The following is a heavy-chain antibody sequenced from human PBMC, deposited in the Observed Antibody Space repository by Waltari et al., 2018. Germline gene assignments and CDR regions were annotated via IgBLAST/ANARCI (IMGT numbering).Heavy chain of an antibody. D-gene: IGHD1-1*01. J-gene: IGHJ3*02. Sequence: QVQLQESGPGLVKPSQTLTLTCTVSGGSISSGTSYWSWIRQPAGKGLEWIGRIYTSGSTNYNPSLKSRVTISVDTSKNQFSLKLSSVTAADTAVYYCASGGLQLAKSGNAFDIWGQGTMVTVSS. CDR2: IYTSGST. CDR1: GGSISSGTSY. V-gene: IGHV4-61*02. CDR3: ASGGLQLAKSGNAFDI.